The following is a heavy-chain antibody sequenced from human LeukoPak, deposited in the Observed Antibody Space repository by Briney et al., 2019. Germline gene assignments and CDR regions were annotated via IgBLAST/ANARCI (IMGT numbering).Heavy chain of an antibody. V-gene: IGHV4-39*01. D-gene: IGHD5-24*01. Sequence: SETLSLTCTVSGGSISSSSYYWGWIRQPPGKGLEWIGSIYYSGSTYYNPSLKSRVTISVDTSKNQFSLKLSSVTAADTAVYYCARASMEMATAFDYWGQGTLVTVSS. CDR2: IYYSGST. CDR1: GGSISSSSYY. CDR3: ARASMEMATAFDY. J-gene: IGHJ4*02.